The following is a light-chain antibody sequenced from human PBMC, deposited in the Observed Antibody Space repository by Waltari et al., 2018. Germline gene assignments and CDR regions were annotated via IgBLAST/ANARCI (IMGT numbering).Light chain of an antibody. Sequence: QSALTQPASVSGSPGQSITISCTGTSSDVGGYNYVSWYQQHPGKAPKLMIYDVSKRPSGVSNRFSGSKSGNTASLTISVLQAEDEADYYCSSYTSSSIFYVFGTGTKVTVL. V-gene: IGLV2-14*01. CDR2: DVS. J-gene: IGLJ1*01. CDR1: SSDVGGYNY. CDR3: SSYTSSSIFYV.